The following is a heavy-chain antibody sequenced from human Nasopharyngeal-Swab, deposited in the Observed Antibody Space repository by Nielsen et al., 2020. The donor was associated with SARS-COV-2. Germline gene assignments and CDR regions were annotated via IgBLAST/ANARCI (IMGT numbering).Heavy chain of an antibody. Sequence: SETLSLTCAVYGGSFSGYYWSWIRQPPGKGLEWIGEINHSGSTNYNPSLKSRVTISVDTSKNKFSLKLSSVTAADTAVYYCARWSVAQTPQPYGMDVWGQGTTVTVSS. CDR3: ARWSVAQTPQPYGMDV. J-gene: IGHJ6*02. CDR2: INHSGST. V-gene: IGHV4-34*01. CDR1: GGSFSGYY. D-gene: IGHD6-19*01.